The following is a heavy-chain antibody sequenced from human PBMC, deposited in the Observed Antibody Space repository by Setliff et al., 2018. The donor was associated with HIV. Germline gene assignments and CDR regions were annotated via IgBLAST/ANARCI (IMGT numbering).Heavy chain of an antibody. J-gene: IGHJ4*02. CDR2: TTPLLGTT. Sequence: ASVKVSCKASGNTFSSYGITWVRQAPGQGLEWMGGTTPLLGTTNYAQKLQGRVTMTTDTSTSTAYMELRSLRSDDTAVYYCARSGLLGGRKILDYWGQGTLVTVSS. CDR1: GNTFSSYG. CDR3: ARSGLLGGRKILDY. V-gene: IGHV1-18*01. D-gene: IGHD2-15*01.